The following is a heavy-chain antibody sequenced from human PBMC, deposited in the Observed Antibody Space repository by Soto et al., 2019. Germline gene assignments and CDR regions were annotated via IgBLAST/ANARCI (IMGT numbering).Heavy chain of an antibody. Sequence: EVQLLESGGGLVQPGGSLRLSCAASGFTFSSYAMRWVRQAPVKGLEWVSAISGSGDSTYYADSVKGRFPISIDNSKNTLELPTNSLRAEDTAVYYCARRGSGSYGDYGGQGTLVTVSS. CDR1: GFTFSSYA. CDR3: ARRGSGSYGDY. J-gene: IGHJ4*02. CDR2: ISGSGDST. V-gene: IGHV3-23*01. D-gene: IGHD1-26*01.